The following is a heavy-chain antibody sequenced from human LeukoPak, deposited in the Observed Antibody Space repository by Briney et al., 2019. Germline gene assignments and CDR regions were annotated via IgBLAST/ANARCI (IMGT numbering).Heavy chain of an antibody. CDR2: INSDGSST. CDR1: GFTFSSYW. D-gene: IGHD6-6*01. J-gene: IGHJ5*02. CDR3: ARTGIAARPTVWFDP. V-gene: IGHV3-74*01. Sequence: GGSLRLSCAASGFTFSSYWMHWVRHAPGKGLVWVSHINSDGSSTNYADSVKGRFTISRDNAKNTLYLQMNSLRAEDTAVYYCARTGIAARPTVWFDPWGQGTLVTVSS.